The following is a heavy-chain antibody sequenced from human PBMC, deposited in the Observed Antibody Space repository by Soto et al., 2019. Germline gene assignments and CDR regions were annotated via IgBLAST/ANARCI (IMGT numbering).Heavy chain of an antibody. Sequence: VGSLRLSCAASGFTFSSYAMHWVRQAPGKGLEWVAVILYDGSNKYYADSVKGRFTISRDNSKNTLYLQMNSLRAEDTAVYYCAREFFGYQLLTSALDPWGQGTLVTVSS. CDR1: GFTFSSYA. CDR2: ILYDGSNK. CDR3: AREFFGYQLLTSALDP. V-gene: IGHV3-30-3*01. J-gene: IGHJ5*02. D-gene: IGHD2-2*01.